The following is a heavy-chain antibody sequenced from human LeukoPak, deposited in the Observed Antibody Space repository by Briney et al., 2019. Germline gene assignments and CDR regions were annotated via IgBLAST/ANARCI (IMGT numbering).Heavy chain of an antibody. CDR3: ARAYNTYYDYVWGSYRENYFDY. Sequence: GGSLRLSCAASGFTFSSYSMNWVRQAPGKGLEWVSYISSSSSTIYYADSVKGRFTISRDNAKNSLYLQMNSLRAEDTAVYYCARAYNTYYDYVWGSYRENYFDYWGQGTLVTVSS. D-gene: IGHD3-16*02. CDR1: GFTFSSYS. V-gene: IGHV3-48*01. CDR2: ISSSSSTI. J-gene: IGHJ4*02.